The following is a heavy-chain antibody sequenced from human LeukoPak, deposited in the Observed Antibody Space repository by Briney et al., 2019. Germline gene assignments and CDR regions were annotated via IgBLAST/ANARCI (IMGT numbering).Heavy chain of an antibody. CDR2: ISFDGNNK. CDR1: GFSFSTYG. Sequence: PGGSLRLSCAASGFSFSTYGMHWVRQAPGKGLEWVAVISFDGNNKYYAESVKGRFTISRDNSKNALYLQMNSLRAEDTAVYYCAKEDGSGSYYSYYFDYWGQGNVVTVSS. D-gene: IGHD3-10*01. J-gene: IGHJ4*02. CDR3: AKEDGSGSYYSYYFDY. V-gene: IGHV3-30*18.